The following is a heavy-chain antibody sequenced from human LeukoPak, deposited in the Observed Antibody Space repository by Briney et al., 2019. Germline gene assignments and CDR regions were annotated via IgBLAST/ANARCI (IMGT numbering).Heavy chain of an antibody. Sequence: GGSLRLSCAASGFTFSGSAMHWVRQASGKGLEWVGRIRSKANSYATAYAASVKGRFTIPRDDSKNTAYLQMNSLKTEDTAVYYCTRHSSSYSFDYWGQGTLVTVSS. CDR1: GFTFSGSA. CDR2: IRSKANSYAT. CDR3: TRHSSSYSFDY. J-gene: IGHJ4*02. V-gene: IGHV3-73*01. D-gene: IGHD6-6*01.